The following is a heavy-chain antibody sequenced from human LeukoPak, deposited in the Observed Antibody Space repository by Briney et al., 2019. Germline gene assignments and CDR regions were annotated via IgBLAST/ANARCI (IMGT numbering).Heavy chain of an antibody. V-gene: IGHV3-21*01. D-gene: IGHD2-2*02. CDR3: ARVVGYCSSTSCNRVKNWFDP. CDR1: GFTFSSYG. J-gene: IGHJ5*02. CDR2: ISSSSSYI. Sequence: GGSLRLSCAASGFTFSSYGMHWVRQAPGKGLEWVSSISSSSSYIYYADSVKGRFTISRDNAKNSLYLQMNSLRAEDTAVYYCARVVGYCSSTSCNRVKNWFDPWGQGTLVTVFS.